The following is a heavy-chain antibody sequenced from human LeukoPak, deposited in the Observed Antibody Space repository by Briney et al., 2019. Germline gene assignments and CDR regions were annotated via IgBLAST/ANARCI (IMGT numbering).Heavy chain of an antibody. J-gene: IGHJ4*02. CDR2: IYYSGST. D-gene: IGHD5-12*01. CDR1: GGSISSSSYY. CDR3: ASIGSSGYVLDY. V-gene: IGHV4-31*03. Sequence: SETLSLTCTVSGGSISSSSYYWGWIRQPPGKGLEWIGYIYYSGSTYYNPSVKSRVTISVDTSNNQFSLKLNSVTAADTAVYYCASIGSSGYVLDYWGQGTLVTVSS.